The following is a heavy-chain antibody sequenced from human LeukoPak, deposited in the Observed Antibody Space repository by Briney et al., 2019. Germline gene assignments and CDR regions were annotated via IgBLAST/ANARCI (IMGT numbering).Heavy chain of an antibody. CDR1: GGSISSSNW. CDR3: ARGRDGYNFLNRGEYYYFDY. V-gene: IGHV4-4*02. D-gene: IGHD5-24*01. CDR2: IYHSDYT. J-gene: IGHJ4*02. Sequence: SETLSLTCAVSGGSISSSNWWSWVRQPPGKGLEWIGEIYHSDYTNYNPSLKSRVTISVDKSKNQFSLKLSSVTAADTAVYYCARGRDGYNFLNRGEYYYFDYWGQGTLVTVSS.